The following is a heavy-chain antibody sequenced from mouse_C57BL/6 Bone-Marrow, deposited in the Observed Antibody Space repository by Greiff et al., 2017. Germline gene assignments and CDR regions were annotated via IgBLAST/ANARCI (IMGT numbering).Heavy chain of an antibody. CDR2: ISSGGDYI. Sequence: EVQVVESGEGLVKPGGSLKLSCAASGFSFSSYAMSWVRQTPEKRLEWVAYISSGGDYIYYADTVKGRFTISRDNARNTLYLQMSSLKSEDTAMYYCTRRRQLRLYYYAMDYGGQGTSVTVSS. V-gene: IGHV5-9-1*02. CDR3: TRRRQLRLYYYAMDY. J-gene: IGHJ4*01. CDR1: GFSFSSYA. D-gene: IGHD3-2*02.